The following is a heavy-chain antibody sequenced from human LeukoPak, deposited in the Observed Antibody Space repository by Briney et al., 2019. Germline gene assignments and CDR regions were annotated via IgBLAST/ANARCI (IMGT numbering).Heavy chain of an antibody. D-gene: IGHD3-22*01. Sequence: SETLSLNCSVSGGSISVYHWSWIRQSLGKGLEWIGHIHYSGSTNYNPSLRSRVTFSEDTSKNQFSLKMISVTAADTAVYYCARATYYYDSSGYQNHFDYWGQGTLVTVSS. CDR3: ARATYYYDSSGYQNHFDY. J-gene: IGHJ4*02. V-gene: IGHV4-59*08. CDR2: IHYSGST. CDR1: GGSISVYH.